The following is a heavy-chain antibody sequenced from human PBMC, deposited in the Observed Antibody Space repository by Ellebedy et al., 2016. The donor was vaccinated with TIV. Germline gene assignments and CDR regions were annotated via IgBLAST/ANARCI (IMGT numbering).Heavy chain of an antibody. J-gene: IGHJ3*02. D-gene: IGHD4-17*01. CDR2: INQDGSDK. CDR1: GFSFRSYW. V-gene: IGHV3-7*01. CDR3: ATDGSYGDYLSPAHAFEN. Sequence: GGSLRLSCTASGFSFRSYWMSWVRQAPGKGLEWVANINQDGSDKYYVDSVKGRFTIARDNAKNSLYLQMSSLRVEDTAVYYCATDGSYGDYLSPAHAFENWGQGTMVIVSP.